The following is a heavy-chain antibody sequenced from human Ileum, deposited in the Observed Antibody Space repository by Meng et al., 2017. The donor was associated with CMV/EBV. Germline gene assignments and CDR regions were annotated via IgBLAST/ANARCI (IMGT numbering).Heavy chain of an antibody. D-gene: IGHD2-2*01. CDR3: ALIRGYCSSTSCLDAFDI. J-gene: IGHJ3*02. V-gene: IGHV1-8*01. CDR2: MNPNSGNT. CDR1: GYTFTSYD. Sequence: ASVKVSCKASGYTFTSYDINWVRQATGQGLEWMGWMNPNSGNTGYAQKFQGRVTMTRNTSISTAYMELSSLRSEDTAVYYCALIRGYCSSTSCLDAFDIWGQGTMVTVS.